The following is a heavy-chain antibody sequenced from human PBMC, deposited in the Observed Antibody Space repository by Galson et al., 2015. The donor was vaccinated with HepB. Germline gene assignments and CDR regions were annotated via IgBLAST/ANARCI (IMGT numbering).Heavy chain of an antibody. CDR1: GFTFSDYY. CDR3: ARRTAAHCGADCYSDH. V-gene: IGHV3-11*01. D-gene: IGHD2-21*02. J-gene: IGHJ5*02. CDR2: ISSSGTTI. Sequence: SLRLSCAASGFTFSDYYMSWIRQAPGKGLEGVSYISSSGTTIHYADSVKGRFTISRDNAKNSLYLQMNTLRAEDTAVYYCARRTAAHCGADCYSDHWGQGTLVTVSS.